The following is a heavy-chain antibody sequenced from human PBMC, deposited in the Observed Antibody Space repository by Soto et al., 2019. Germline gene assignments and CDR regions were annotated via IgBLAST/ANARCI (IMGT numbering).Heavy chain of an antibody. J-gene: IGHJ4*01. CDR3: AKGGDFDF. CDR2: LTSDGSYK. CDR1: GFTFSSYG. Sequence: QVQLVESGGGVVPPGRSLRLSCVVSGFTFSSYGMQWVRQAPGKGLQWVAILTSDGSYKSYADSVKGRFTISRDNSKNTVYLKMDSLRADDTAVYDCAKGGDFDFWCQGTLVTVSS. V-gene: IGHV3-30*18. D-gene: IGHD3-16*01.